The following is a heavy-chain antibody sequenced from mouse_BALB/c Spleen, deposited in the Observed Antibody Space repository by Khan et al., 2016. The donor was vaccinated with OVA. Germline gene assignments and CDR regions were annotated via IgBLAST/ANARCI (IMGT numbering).Heavy chain of an antibody. J-gene: IGHJ1*01. V-gene: IGHV3-2*02. Sequence: EVQLQESGPGVVKPSQSLSLTCTVTGYSITSDYAWNWIRQFPGNKLEWMGYITYSGSTSYNPSFKSRISITRDTSKNQFFLQLNSVTTEDTATYCCARRSVWGAGTTVTVSS. CDR2: ITYSGST. CDR1: GYSITSDYA. CDR3: ARRSV.